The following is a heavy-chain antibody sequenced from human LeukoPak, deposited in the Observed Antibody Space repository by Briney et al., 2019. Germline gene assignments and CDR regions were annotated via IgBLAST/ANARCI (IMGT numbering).Heavy chain of an antibody. CDR1: GFTFYSYA. J-gene: IGHJ4*02. D-gene: IGHD2-2*01. CDR3: ARDSPTKYCSSTSCYRVDFDY. CDR2: ISYDGSDK. V-gene: IGHV3-30-3*01. Sequence: GRSLRLSCAASGFTFYSYAMHWVRQAPGKGLEWVAVISYDGSDKYSADSVKGRFTISRDNSKNTLYLQMNSLRPEDTAVYYCARDSPTKYCSSTSCYRVDFDYWSQGTLVTVSS.